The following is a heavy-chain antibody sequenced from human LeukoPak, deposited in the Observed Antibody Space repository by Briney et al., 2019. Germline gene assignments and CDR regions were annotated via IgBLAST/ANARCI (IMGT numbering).Heavy chain of an antibody. CDR2: INPNSGGT. D-gene: IGHD3-3*01. V-gene: IGHV1-2*02. CDR1: GYTFTGYY. J-gene: IGHJ4*02. CDR3: ARDWPGPTFESITIFGVVIMVFDY. Sequence: ASVKVSCKASGYTFTGYYMHWVRQAPGQGLEWMGWINPNSGGTNYAQKFQGRVTMTRDTSISTAYMELSRLRSDDTAVYYCARDWPGPTFESITIFGVVIMVFDYWGQGTLVTVSS.